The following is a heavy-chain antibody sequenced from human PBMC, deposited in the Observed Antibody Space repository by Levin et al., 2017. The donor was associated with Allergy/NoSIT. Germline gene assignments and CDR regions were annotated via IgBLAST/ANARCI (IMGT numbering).Heavy chain of an antibody. CDR2: INWNGGST. D-gene: IGHD2-2*01. CDR1: GFTFDDDG. J-gene: IGHJ4*02. V-gene: IGHV3-20*04. CDR3: ARVGYCGSTSCSYYFAY. Sequence: RPGGSLRLSCAASGFTFDDDGMSWVRQAPGKGLEWVSGINWNGGSTGYADSVKGRFTISRDNAKNSLYLQMNSLRAEDTALYYCARVGYCGSTSCSYYFAYWGQGTLVTVSS.